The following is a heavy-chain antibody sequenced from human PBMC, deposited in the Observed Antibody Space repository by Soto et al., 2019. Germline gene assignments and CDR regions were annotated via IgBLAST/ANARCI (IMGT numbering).Heavy chain of an antibody. CDR3: ARDRHNNFFDP. D-gene: IGHD6-6*01. V-gene: IGHV4-30-2*05. CDR2: IYHSGST. CDR1: GGHISSGGYS. Sequence: SETLSLTCAVSGGHISSGGYSWSWIRQPPGKGLEWIGYIYHSGSTYYNPSLKSRVAISLDTSRSQFSLTLHSVTAADTAIYYCARDRHNNFFDPWGQGTLVTVSS. J-gene: IGHJ5*02.